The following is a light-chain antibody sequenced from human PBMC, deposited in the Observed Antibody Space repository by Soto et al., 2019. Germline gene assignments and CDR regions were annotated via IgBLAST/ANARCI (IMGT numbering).Light chain of an antibody. CDR1: SSDVGVYNH. CDR3: SAYTVSRTYV. J-gene: IGLJ1*01. CDR2: EVS. V-gene: IGLV2-14*01. Sequence: QSALTQPASVSGSPGQSITISCTGTSSDVGVYNHVSWYQQHPGKVPKLMIYEVSNRPSGVSDRFSSSKSGNTASLTISGLQGEDEADYYCSAYTVSRTYVFGTGTKLTVL.